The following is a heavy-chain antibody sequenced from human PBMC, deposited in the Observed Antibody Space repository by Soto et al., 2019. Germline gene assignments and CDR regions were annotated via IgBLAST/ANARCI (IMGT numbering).Heavy chain of an antibody. CDR1: GGIFSTYA. CDR3: ARDRDDYGSGNYYNRFDF. Sequence: QVQLVQSGAEVQKPGSSVKVSCKASGGIFSTYAISWLRQAPGQGLEWMGGIIPLFGTPNYAQRFQGRVTITSDESTSTAYMELSRLRSEDTAVYYGARDRDDYGSGNYYNRFDFWGQGTLVTVSS. D-gene: IGHD3-10*01. V-gene: IGHV1-69*01. CDR2: IIPLFGTP. J-gene: IGHJ4*02.